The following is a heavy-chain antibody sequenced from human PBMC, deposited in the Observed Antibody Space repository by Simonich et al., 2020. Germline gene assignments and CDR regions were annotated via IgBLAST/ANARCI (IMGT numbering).Heavy chain of an antibody. V-gene: IGHV3-23*01. D-gene: IGHD1-7*01. CDR2: ISGSGGST. Sequence: EVQLLESGGGLVQPGGSLRLSCAASGFTFSSYAMSWVRQAPGKGWEGVSAISGSGGSTYYADSVKGRFTISRDNSKNTLYLQMNSLRAEDTAVYYCAKRSGVSITGTFDYWGQGTLVTVSS. CDR1: GFTFSSYA. J-gene: IGHJ4*02. CDR3: AKRSGVSITGTFDY.